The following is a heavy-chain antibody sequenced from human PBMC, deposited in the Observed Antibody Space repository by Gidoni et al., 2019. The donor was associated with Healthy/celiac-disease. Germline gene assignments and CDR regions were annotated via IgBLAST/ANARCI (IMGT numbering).Heavy chain of an antibody. CDR3: VKDQEEMDLDV. V-gene: IGHV3-64D*06. CDR1: GFTFSSHA. J-gene: IGHJ6*02. Sequence: EVQLVESGGGLVQPVGSLRLSCSASGFTFSSHAMHWAGQAPGKGLEYVSAISSNGGSTYYADSVKARFTLPPDNSKNTLYLQMSSLLAEDTAVYYCVKDQEEMDLDVLGHGTTVIVSS. CDR2: ISSNGGST.